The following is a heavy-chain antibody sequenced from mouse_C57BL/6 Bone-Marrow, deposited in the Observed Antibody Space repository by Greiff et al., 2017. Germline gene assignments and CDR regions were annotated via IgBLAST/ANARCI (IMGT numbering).Heavy chain of an antibody. J-gene: IGHJ2*01. CDR3: ARRHYGSSYRGFFDY. CDR2: IDPSDSYT. Sequence: QVQLQQPGAELVKPGASVKLSCKASGYTFTSYWMHWVKQRPGQGLEWIGEIDPSDSYTNYNQKFKGKSTLTVDKSSSTAYMQLSSLTSEDSAVYYCARRHYGSSYRGFFDYWGQGTTLTVSS. CDR1: GYTFTSYW. D-gene: IGHD1-1*01. V-gene: IGHV1-69*01.